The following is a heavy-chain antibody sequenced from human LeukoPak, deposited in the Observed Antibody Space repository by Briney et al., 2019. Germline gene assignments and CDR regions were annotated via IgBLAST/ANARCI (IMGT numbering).Heavy chain of an antibody. CDR3: ASGRQLGY. J-gene: IGHJ4*02. CDR2: IKEDGSEK. Sequence: GSLSLSCAASGFTFSNYWMSWVRQAPGKGLEWVANIKEDGSEKYYVDSVKGRFTISRDNARNSPYLQMNSLRAEDTAVYYCASGRQLGYWGQGTLVTVSS. CDR1: GFTFSNYW. D-gene: IGHD6-13*01. V-gene: IGHV3-7*01.